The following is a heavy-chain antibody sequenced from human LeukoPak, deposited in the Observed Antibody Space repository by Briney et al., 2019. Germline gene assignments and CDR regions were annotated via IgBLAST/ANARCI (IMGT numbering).Heavy chain of an antibody. CDR3: ARGAWFGELLSYLLLNDAFDI. V-gene: IGHV4-59*01. J-gene: IGHJ3*02. CDR1: GGSISSYY. Sequence: SETLSLTCTVSGGSISSYYWSWIRQPPRKGPEWIGYIYYSGSTNYNPSLKSRVTISVDTSKHQFSLKLSSVTAADTAVYYCARGAWFGELLSYLLLNDAFDIWGQGTMVTVSS. D-gene: IGHD3-10*01. CDR2: IYYSGST.